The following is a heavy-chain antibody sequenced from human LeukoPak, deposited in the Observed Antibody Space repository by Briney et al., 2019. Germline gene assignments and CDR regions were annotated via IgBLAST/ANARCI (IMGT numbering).Heavy chain of an antibody. CDR3: ARVTLTGYYAFDY. CDR2: ISSSSSYI. V-gene: IGHV3-21*01. Sequence: PGGSLRLSCAASGITFSDAWMSWVRQAPGKGLEWVSSISSSSSYIYYTDSVKGRFTISRDNAKNSLCLQMNSLRAEDTAVYYCARVTLTGYYAFDYWGQGTLVTVSS. D-gene: IGHD3-9*01. J-gene: IGHJ4*02. CDR1: GITFSDAW.